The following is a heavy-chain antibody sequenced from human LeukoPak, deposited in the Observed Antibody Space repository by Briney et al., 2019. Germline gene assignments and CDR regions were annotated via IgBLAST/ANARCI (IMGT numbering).Heavy chain of an antibody. CDR3: ARVIARGYSGYASDY. D-gene: IGHD5-12*01. Sequence: ASVTLSLTCTVSGGSISSSSYYWGWIRQPPGKGLEWIGSIYYSGSTYYNPSLKSRVTISVDTSKNQFSLKLSSVTAADTAVYYCARVIARGYSGYASDYWGQGTLVTVSS. V-gene: IGHV4-39*07. CDR2: IYYSGST. CDR1: GGSISSSSYY. J-gene: IGHJ4*02.